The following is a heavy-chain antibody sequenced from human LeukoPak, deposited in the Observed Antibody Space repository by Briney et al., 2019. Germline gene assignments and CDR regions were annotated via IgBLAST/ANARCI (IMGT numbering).Heavy chain of an antibody. J-gene: IGHJ4*02. CDR3: ARSSSGWVDY. V-gene: IGHV3-23*01. CDR1: GFTFSSYA. CDR2: ISGSGDST. D-gene: IGHD6-19*01. Sequence: GGSLRLSCAASGFTFSSYAMTWVRQAPGKGLEWVSTISGSGDSTYYADSVKGRFTISRDNSKNTLYLQMNSLRAEDTAVYYCARSSSGWVDYWGQGTLVTVSS.